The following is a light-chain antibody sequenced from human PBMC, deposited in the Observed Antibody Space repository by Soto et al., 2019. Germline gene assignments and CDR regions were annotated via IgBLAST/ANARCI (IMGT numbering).Light chain of an antibody. V-gene: IGLV2-14*01. Sequence: QSVLTQPASVSGSPGQSITISCTGTSSDVGSYNYVSWYQQHPGKAPKLMISEVTNRPSGVSNRFSGSKSGNTASLTISGLQAEDEADYYCSSHTSSNTHVVFGGGTKLTVL. CDR2: EVT. CDR3: SSHTSSNTHVV. J-gene: IGLJ2*01. CDR1: SSDVGSYNY.